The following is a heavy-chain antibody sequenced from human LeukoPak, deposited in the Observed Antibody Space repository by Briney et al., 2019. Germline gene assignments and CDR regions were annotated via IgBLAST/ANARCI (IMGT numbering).Heavy chain of an antibody. CDR3: ARGDLGFDY. Sequence: SDTLSLTCDVSGFSISSTNWWGWVRQPPGKGLEWIGYIYYTEGPNYNPSLKSRVTVSLDTSKNQFSLKLSSVTAADTAVYYCARGDLGFDYWGQGTLVTVSS. CDR1: GFSISSTNW. J-gene: IGHJ4*02. V-gene: IGHV4-28*01. D-gene: IGHD2-21*02. CDR2: IYYTEGP.